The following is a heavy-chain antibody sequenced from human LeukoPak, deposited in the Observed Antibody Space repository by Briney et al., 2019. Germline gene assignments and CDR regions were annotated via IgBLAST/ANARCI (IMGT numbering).Heavy chain of an antibody. CDR1: GGSISSGSYY. J-gene: IGHJ6*03. D-gene: IGHD4-17*01. CDR2: IYTSGST. V-gene: IGHV4-61*02. CDR3: AGETTVTPHYYMDV. Sequence: KPSETLSLTCTVSGGSISSGSYYWSWIRQPAGKGLEWIGRIYTSGSTNYNPSLKSRVTISVDTSKNQFSLKLSSVTAADTAVYYCAGETTVTPHYYMDVWGKGTTVTVSS.